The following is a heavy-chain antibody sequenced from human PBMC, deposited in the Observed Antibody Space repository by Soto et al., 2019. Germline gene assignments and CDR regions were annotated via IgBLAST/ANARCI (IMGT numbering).Heavy chain of an antibody. D-gene: IGHD1-26*01. CDR3: ARGSGSYYRPEAFDI. CDR2: IYYSGST. CDR1: GGSISSYY. J-gene: IGHJ3*02. V-gene: IGHV4-59*01. Sequence: SETLSLTCTVSGGSISSYYWSRIRQPPGKGLEWIGYIYYSGSTNYNPSLKSRVTISVDTSKNQFSLKLSSVTAADTAVYYCARGSGSYYRPEAFDIWGQGTMVTGSS.